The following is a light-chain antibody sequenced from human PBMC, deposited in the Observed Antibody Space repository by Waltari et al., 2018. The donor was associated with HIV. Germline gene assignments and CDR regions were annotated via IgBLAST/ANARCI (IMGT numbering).Light chain of an antibody. J-gene: IGLJ3*02. V-gene: IGLV7-43*01. CDR2: ITA. CDR1: SGAVTSDFH. Sequence: QTVLTQESSLTVSPGGTVTLTCASNSGAVTSDFHPNWTQQKPGQTPRALIYITAYKHSWTPARFSCSLLGGKAALTLSTVQPEDEAAYYCLLYFGGAWVFGGGTKLTVL. CDR3: LLYFGGAWV.